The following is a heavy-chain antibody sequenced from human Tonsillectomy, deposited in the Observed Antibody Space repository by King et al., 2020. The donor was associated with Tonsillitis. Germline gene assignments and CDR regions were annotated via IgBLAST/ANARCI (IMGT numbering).Heavy chain of an antibody. Sequence: VQLVESGGGVVQPGRSLRLSCAASGFTFSNHDIHWVRQVPGRGLECVAALWHCGSFKKYADSVKGRFTMSRDNSKNTVYLQMNSLRAEDTAVYYCARLGREPPAIWHAFDVWGLGTMVTVSS. J-gene: IGHJ3*01. D-gene: IGHD2-2*02. CDR2: LWHCGSFK. CDR1: GFTFSNHD. CDR3: ARLGREPPAIWHAFDV. V-gene: IGHV3-33*08.